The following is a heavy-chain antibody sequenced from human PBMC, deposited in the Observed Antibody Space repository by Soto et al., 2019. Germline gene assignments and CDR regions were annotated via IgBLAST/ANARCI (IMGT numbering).Heavy chain of an antibody. Sequence: QVQLVQSGAEVKKPGASVKVSCKASGYTFTSYISWVRQAPGQGLEWMGWISAYNGNTNYAQKLQGRVTMTTDTSTSKAYMELRSLRSDDTAVYYCARDSPPPREWGQGTLVTVSS. V-gene: IGHV1-18*01. CDR3: ARDSPPPRE. CDR1: GYTFTSY. CDR2: ISAYNGNT. J-gene: IGHJ4*02.